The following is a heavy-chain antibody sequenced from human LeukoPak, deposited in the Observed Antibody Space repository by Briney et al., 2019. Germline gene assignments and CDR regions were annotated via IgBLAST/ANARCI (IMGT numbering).Heavy chain of an antibody. D-gene: IGHD1-26*01. CDR3: ARVGSGCFDY. Sequence: PSETPSLTCTISGGSISTYYWTWIRQPPGKGLEWIACIYYSGSGNYNPSLKSRVTLSVDTSKNQFSLKLSSVTAADTAVYYCARVGSGCFDYWGQGTLVAVSS. CDR2: IYYSGSG. J-gene: IGHJ4*02. V-gene: IGHV4-59*01. CDR1: GGSISTYY.